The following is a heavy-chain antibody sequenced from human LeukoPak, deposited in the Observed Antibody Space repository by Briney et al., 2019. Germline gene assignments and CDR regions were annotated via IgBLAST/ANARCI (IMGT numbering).Heavy chain of an antibody. CDR2: ISAYNGNT. Sequence: GASVKVSCKASGYTFTSYGISWVRQAPGQGLEWMGWISAYNGNTNYAQKLQGRVTMTPDTSTSTAYMELSSLRSEDTAVYYCARVGGGYDSNGGYWGQGTLVTVSS. V-gene: IGHV1-18*01. CDR3: ARVGGGYDSNGGY. CDR1: GYTFTSYG. J-gene: IGHJ4*02. D-gene: IGHD5-12*01.